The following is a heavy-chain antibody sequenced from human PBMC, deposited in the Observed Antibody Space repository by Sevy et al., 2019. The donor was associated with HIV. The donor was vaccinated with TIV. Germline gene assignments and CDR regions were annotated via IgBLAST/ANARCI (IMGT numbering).Heavy chain of an antibody. CDR1: GGSISSSSYY. CDR3: ARAGDYYDSSGYKSDPEYFQH. D-gene: IGHD3-22*01. Sequence: SETLSLTCTVSGGSISSSSYYWGWIRQPPGKGLEWIGSMYYSGSTYYNPSLKSPVTISVDTSKNQFSLKLSSVTAADTAVYYCARAGDYYDSSGYKSDPEYFQHWGQGTLVTVSS. J-gene: IGHJ1*01. V-gene: IGHV4-39*01. CDR2: MYYSGST.